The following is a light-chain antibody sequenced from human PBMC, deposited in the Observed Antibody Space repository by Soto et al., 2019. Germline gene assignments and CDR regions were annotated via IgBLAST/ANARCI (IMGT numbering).Light chain of an antibody. J-gene: IGKJ1*01. V-gene: IGKV3-11*01. Sequence: EIVLTQSPATLSLSPGETATLSCRASQSISRYLAWYQQKPGQAPRLLIYDASIRATGIPARFRGGRSETDFTLTISSLEPEDSAVYYCQDSSTSPWPFGQGTKVEIK. CDR1: QSISRY. CDR2: DAS. CDR3: QDSSTSPWP.